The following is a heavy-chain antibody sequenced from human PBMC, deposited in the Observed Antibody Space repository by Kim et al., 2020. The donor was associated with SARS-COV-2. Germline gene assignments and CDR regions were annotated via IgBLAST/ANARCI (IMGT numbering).Heavy chain of an antibody. Sequence: GESLKISCKGSGYSFTSYWIGWVRQMPGKGLEWMGIIYPGDSDTRYSPSFQGQVTISADKSISTAYLQWSSLKASDTAMYYCARFEMRHYYGMDVWGQGTTVTVSS. CDR1: GYSFTSYW. V-gene: IGHV5-51*01. CDR3: ARFEMRHYYGMDV. D-gene: IGHD3-9*01. J-gene: IGHJ6*02. CDR2: IYPGDSDT.